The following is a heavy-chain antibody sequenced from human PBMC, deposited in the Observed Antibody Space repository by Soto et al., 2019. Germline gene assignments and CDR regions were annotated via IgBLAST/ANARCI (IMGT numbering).Heavy chain of an antibody. Sequence: QVQLQESGPGLVKPSQTLSLTCTVSGDSISSNNNYWSWIRQPPGEGLEWIGFISYSGTTSYSPSPKRRVAISLDTSKNQFSLSLSSVTAADTAVYYCARGRGYSYGLDPWGQGTLVTVSS. CDR1: GDSISSNNNY. CDR3: ARGRGYSYGLDP. CDR2: ISYSGTT. V-gene: IGHV4-30-4*01. J-gene: IGHJ5*02. D-gene: IGHD5-18*01.